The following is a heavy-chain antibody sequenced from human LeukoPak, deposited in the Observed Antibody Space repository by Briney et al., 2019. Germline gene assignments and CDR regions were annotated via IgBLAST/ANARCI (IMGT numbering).Heavy chain of an antibody. CDR1: GFTFSSYA. CDR3: AKVEYQLLYGLGY. J-gene: IGHJ4*02. D-gene: IGHD2-2*02. V-gene: IGHV3-23*01. Sequence: GGSLRLSCAASGFTFSSYAMSWVRQAPGRGLEWVSAISGSGGSTYYADSVKGRFTISRDNSKNTLYLQMNSLRAEDTAVYYCAKVEYQLLYGLGYWGQGTLVTVSS. CDR2: ISGSGGST.